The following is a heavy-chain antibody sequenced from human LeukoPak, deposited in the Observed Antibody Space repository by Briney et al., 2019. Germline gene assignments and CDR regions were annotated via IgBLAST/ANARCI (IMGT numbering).Heavy chain of an antibody. CDR2: IRYDGSNK. V-gene: IGHV3-30*02. D-gene: IGHD2-2*02. J-gene: IGHJ4*02. CDR1: GFTFSSYG. Sequence: GGSLRLSCAASGFTFSSYGVHWVRQAPGKGLEWVAFIRYDGSNKYYADSVKGRFTISRDNSKNTLYLQMNSLRAEDTAVYYCAKGIIEVVVPAAISYWGQGTLVTVSS. CDR3: AKGIIEVVVPAAISY.